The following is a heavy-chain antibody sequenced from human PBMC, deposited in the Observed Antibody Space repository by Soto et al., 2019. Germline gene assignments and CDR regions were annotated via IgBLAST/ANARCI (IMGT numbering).Heavy chain of an antibody. CDR3: ASRIAAAGYFDY. D-gene: IGHD6-13*01. V-gene: IGHV3-11*03. J-gene: IGHJ4*02. CDR2: ISSSSSYT. CDR1: GFTFSDYY. Sequence: GGSLRLSCAASGFTFSDYYMSWIRQAPGKGLEWVSYISSSSSYTNYADSVKGRFTISRDNAKNSLYLQMNSLRAEDTAVYYCASRIAAAGYFDYWGQGTLVTVSS.